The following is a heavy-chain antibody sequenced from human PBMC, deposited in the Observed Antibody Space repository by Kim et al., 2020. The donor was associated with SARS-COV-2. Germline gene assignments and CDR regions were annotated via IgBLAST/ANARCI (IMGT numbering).Heavy chain of an antibody. Sequence: SETLSLTCTVSGGSISSGGYYWSWIRQHPGKGLEWIGYIYYSGSTDYNPSLKSRVTISVDTSKNQFSLKLTSVTAADTAVYYCAGDITMVRGWFDPWGQGTLVTVSS. D-gene: IGHD3-10*01. V-gene: IGHV4-31*03. J-gene: IGHJ5*02. CDR2: IYYSGST. CDR3: AGDITMVRGWFDP. CDR1: GGSISSGGYY.